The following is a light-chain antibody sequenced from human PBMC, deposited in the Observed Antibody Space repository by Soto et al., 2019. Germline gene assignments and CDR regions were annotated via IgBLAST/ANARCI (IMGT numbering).Light chain of an antibody. CDR1: QSVSGW. V-gene: IGKV1-5*01. CDR2: DGY. J-gene: IGKJ2*01. Sequence: DIQMTQSPSTLSASVGDTVTVTCRASQSVSGWLAWYQKKPGKAPKLLIYDGYTLESGVPSRFSGSGSGTEFTLTIGSLQPDDFANYYCQQYDTYFRYTFGQGTKLDIK. CDR3: QQYDTYFRYT.